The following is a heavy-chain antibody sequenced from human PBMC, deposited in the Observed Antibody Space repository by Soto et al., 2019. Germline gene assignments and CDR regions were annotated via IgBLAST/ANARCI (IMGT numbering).Heavy chain of an antibody. Sequence: SETLSLTCAVSGGSISGSYYYWGWLRQSPGKGPEWIGSVFYTGFTSYNPSLESRATMSIDTAGNQFSLKVSSVTVADTAVYYCARDLDGLHDDTSGPFPRPGWGQGTLVTVSS. V-gene: IGHV4-39*07. J-gene: IGHJ1*01. D-gene: IGHD3-22*01. CDR2: VFYTGFT. CDR3: ARDLDGLHDDTSGPFPRPG. CDR1: GGSISGSYYY.